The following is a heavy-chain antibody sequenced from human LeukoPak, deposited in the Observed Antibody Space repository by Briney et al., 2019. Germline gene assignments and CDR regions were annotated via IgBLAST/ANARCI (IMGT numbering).Heavy chain of an antibody. CDR1: GYTFTGYY. CDR2: INPNSGGT. D-gene: IGHD5-18*01. CDR3: ARVGGIQLWLLHYFDY. V-gene: IGHV1-2*02. J-gene: IGHJ4*02. Sequence: ASVKVSCKASGYTFTGYYMHWVRQAPGQGLEWMGWINPNSGGTNYAQKFQGRVTMTRDTSISTAYMELSRLRSDDTAVYYCARVGGIQLWLLHYFDYWGQGTLVTVSP.